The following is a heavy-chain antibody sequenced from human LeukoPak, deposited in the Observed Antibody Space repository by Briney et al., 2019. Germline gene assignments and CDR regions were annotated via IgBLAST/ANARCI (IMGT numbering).Heavy chain of an antibody. Sequence: GESLKISCKGSGYSFTNYWIGWVRQMPGKGLEWMGIIYPGDSDTTYSPSFQGQVTISADKSLSTAYLQWSSLKASDTAMYYCARRSRIAVAGRGSGWFDPWGQGTLVTVSS. CDR2: IYPGDSDT. V-gene: IGHV5-51*01. CDR1: GYSFTNYW. D-gene: IGHD6-19*01. J-gene: IGHJ5*02. CDR3: ARRSRIAVAGRGSGWFDP.